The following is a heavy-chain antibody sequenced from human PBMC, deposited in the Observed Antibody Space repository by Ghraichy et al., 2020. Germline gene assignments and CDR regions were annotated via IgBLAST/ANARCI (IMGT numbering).Heavy chain of an antibody. V-gene: IGHV3-7*03. CDR3: GRNRVDY. CDR1: GFTFSTYW. CDR2: IKQDGSEK. J-gene: IGHJ4*02. Sequence: GSLRLSCAASGFTFSTYWMAWVRQAPGKGLEWVAYIKQDGSEKYYVDSVKGRFIISRDNAKNSLYLQMNSLRAEDTAVYYCGRNRVDYWGQGALVTVSS. D-gene: IGHD2/OR15-2a*01.